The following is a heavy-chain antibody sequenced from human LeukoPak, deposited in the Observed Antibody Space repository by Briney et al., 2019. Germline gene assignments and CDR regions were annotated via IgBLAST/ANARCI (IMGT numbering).Heavy chain of an antibody. V-gene: IGHV3-23*01. D-gene: IGHD3-22*01. Sequence: GGSLRLSCAASGFTFSSYAMSWVRQAPGKGLEWVSAISGSGGSTYHADSVKGRFTISRDNSKNTLYLQMNSLRAEDTAVYYCAKEGRTGITMIVVVITYFDYWGQGTLVTVSS. J-gene: IGHJ4*02. CDR1: GFTFSSYA. CDR3: AKEGRTGITMIVVVITYFDY. CDR2: ISGSGGST.